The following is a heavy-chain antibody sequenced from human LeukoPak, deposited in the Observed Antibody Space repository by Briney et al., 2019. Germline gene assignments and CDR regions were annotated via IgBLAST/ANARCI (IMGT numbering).Heavy chain of an antibody. J-gene: IGHJ4*02. CDR1: GGSVSSGSYY. V-gene: IGHV4-61*01. CDR3: AREGSGSSWYYTAYYFDY. Sequence: SETLSLTCTVSGGSVSSGSYYWSWIRQPPGKGLEWIRYIYCSGSTNYNPSLKSRVTISVDTSKNQFSLKLSSVTAADTAVYYCAREGSGSSWYYTAYYFDYWGQGTLVTVSS. CDR2: IYCSGST. D-gene: IGHD6-13*01.